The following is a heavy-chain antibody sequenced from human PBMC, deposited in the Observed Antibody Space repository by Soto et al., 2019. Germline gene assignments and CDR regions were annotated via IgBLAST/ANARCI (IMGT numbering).Heavy chain of an antibody. D-gene: IGHD5-12*01. Sequence: SQTLSLTCAISGDSVSTNTAAWHWIRQSPSRGLEWLGRTYFRSRWYNDYAVSVKSRITINADTSKNQFSLHLNSVSPEDTAVYYCARDPESGYSNYYHYMDVWGKGTTVTVSS. CDR3: ARDPESGYSNYYHYMDV. V-gene: IGHV6-1*01. CDR2: TYFRSRWYN. CDR1: GDSVSTNTAA. J-gene: IGHJ6*03.